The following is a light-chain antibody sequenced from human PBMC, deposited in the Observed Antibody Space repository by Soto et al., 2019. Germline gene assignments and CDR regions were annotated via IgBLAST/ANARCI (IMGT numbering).Light chain of an antibody. CDR2: GAS. J-gene: IGKJ4*01. Sequence: EVVLTQSPGTLSLSPWERVTLSCRASQSVSSNYLAWYQHKPGQAPRLLIFGASNRATGIPDRFSGSGSGTDFTLTISGLEPEDFAVYYCQQYSGLTLTFGGGTKLDI. CDR3: QQYSGLTLT. V-gene: IGKV3-20*01. CDR1: QSVSSNY.